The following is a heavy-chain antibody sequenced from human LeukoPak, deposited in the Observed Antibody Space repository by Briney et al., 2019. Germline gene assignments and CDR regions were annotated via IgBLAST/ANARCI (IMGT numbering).Heavy chain of an antibody. Sequence: PSETLSLTCTVSGGSISSGGYYWSWIRQHPGKGLEWIGYIYDSGSTYYKPSLRSRVTISGDTSKNQFSLKRSSVSDADTAVYYCASYGSGWYFDLWGRGTLVTVSS. CDR2: IYDSGST. CDR3: ASYGSGWYFDL. D-gene: IGHD3-10*01. V-gene: IGHV4-31*03. J-gene: IGHJ2*01. CDR1: GGSISSGGYY.